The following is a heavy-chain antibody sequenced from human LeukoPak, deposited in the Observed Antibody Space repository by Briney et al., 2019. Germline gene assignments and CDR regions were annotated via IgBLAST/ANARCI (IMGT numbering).Heavy chain of an antibody. Sequence: GGSLRLSCAASGFTFTSYWMHWVRQVPGKGLVWVSRINSDGSGTTYADSVKGRFTISRDNAKNTLYLQMNSLRAEDTAVYHCARVTSRSPAAGIDYWGQGTLVTVSS. V-gene: IGHV3-74*01. CDR2: INSDGSGT. CDR3: ARVTSRSPAAGIDY. D-gene: IGHD6-13*01. CDR1: GFTFTSYW. J-gene: IGHJ4*02.